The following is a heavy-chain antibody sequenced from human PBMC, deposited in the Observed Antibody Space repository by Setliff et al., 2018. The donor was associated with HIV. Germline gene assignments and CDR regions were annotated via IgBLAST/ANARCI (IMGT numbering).Heavy chain of an antibody. J-gene: IGHJ6*03. D-gene: IGHD2-15*01. CDR1: GGSISGSSYY. Sequence: SETLSLTCTVSGGSISGSSYYWGWIRQSPEKGLEWIGSIFHAGSTYYNPSLKSRVTLSVDTSENQYSLKLTSLIAADAAVYYCARSLAYCSGGGCSSGNYYYMDVWGKGTTVTVSS. CDR3: ARSLAYCSGGGCSSGNYYYMDV. CDR2: IFHAGST. V-gene: IGHV4-39*01.